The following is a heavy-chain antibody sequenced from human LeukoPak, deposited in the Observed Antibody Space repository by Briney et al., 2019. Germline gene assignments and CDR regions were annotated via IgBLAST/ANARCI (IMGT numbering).Heavy chain of an antibody. Sequence: PGGSLRLSCAASGFTFSDYYMSWIRQAPGKGLEWVSYISSSGSTIYYADSVKGRFTISRDNAKNSLYLQMNSLRAEDTAVYYCVRVGVITLLDYFDYWGQGTLVTVSS. D-gene: IGHD3-22*01. CDR2: ISSSGSTI. J-gene: IGHJ4*02. CDR1: GFTFSDYY. CDR3: VRVGVITLLDYFDY. V-gene: IGHV3-11*04.